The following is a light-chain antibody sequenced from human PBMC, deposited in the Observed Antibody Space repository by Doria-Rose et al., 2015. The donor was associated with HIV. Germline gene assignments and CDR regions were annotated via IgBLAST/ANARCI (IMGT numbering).Light chain of an antibody. CDR1: SGPVTGAYY. J-gene: IGLJ3*02. CDR3: ALYMGSGIWM. Sequence: QTVVTQEPSSSVSLGGTVTLTCGLTSGPVTGAYYPSWHQQTPGQASRTLIYNTYSLSSGVSDRFSGSILGNKAALTIPGAQADDESDYYCALYMGSGIWMFSGGTKLTVL. CDR2: NTY. V-gene: IGLV8-61*01.